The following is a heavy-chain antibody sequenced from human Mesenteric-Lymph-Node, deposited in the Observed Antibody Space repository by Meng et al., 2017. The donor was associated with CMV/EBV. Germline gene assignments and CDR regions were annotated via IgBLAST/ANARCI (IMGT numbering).Heavy chain of an antibody. Sequence: QVQLVQSRAEVGKPGASVMVSCKASGYTFTDFYIHWVRQAPGQGLEWMGRINPNSGVSNSAKNFQGRVTMTRDTSISTAYMEIGRLTSDDTAVYYCARDNVNPEGFDPWGQGTLVTVSS. CDR2: INPNSGVS. CDR1: GYTFTDFY. D-gene: IGHD2/OR15-2a*01. V-gene: IGHV1-2*06. CDR3: ARDNVNPEGFDP. J-gene: IGHJ5*02.